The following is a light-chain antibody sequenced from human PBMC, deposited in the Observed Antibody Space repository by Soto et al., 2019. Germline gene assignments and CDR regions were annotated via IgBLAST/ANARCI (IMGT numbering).Light chain of an antibody. CDR3: SSYTASNIREV. V-gene: IGLV2-14*01. J-gene: IGLJ1*01. CDR2: EVT. CDR1: SSDVGGYNF. Sequence: QSVLTQPASVSGTPGQSITISCTGTSSDVGGYNFVSWYQQHPGTAPKLIIYEVTHRPSGVSNRFSGSKSGNTASLTISGLQAEDEADYYCSSYTASNIREVFGSGTKVIVL.